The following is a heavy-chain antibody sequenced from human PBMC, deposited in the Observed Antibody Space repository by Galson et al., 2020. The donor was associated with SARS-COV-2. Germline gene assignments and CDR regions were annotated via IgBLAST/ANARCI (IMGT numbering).Heavy chain of an antibody. CDR3: ARQGVNMIVLVTVPGWYFDL. J-gene: IGHJ2*01. V-gene: IGHV4-38-2*02. CDR2: VYPSGTT. CDR1: GYSVSTTHS. D-gene: IGHD3-22*01. Sequence: SETLSLTCTVSGYSVSTTHSWGWVRQPPGRGLAWIGSVYPSGTTYYNPSLKSRVTISVDTSKNQFSLRLDSVTAADTALYYCARQGVNMIVLVTVPGWYFDLWGRGTLVTVSS.